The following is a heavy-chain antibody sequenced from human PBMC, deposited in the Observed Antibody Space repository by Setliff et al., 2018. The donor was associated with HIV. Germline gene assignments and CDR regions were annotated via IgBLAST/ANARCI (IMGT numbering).Heavy chain of an antibody. CDR1: GGSIRSSNYY. D-gene: IGHD6-6*01. CDR2: IYYTGST. Sequence: SETLSLTCTVSGGSIRSSNYYWGWLRQPPGKGLEWIGHIYYTGSTYYNPSLKSRVTISVDTSKNQFSLELSSATTTDTAVYYCARHRGSSSWGPGEIDYWGQGTLVTVSS. CDR3: ARHRGSSSWGPGEIDY. J-gene: IGHJ4*02. V-gene: IGHV4-39*01.